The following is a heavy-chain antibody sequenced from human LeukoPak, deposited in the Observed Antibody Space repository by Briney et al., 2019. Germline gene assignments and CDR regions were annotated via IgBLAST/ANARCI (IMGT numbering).Heavy chain of an antibody. D-gene: IGHD3-3*01. CDR2: IIPIFGTA. J-gene: IGHJ6*03. CDR1: GGTFSSYA. Sequence: SVKVSCKASGGTFSSYAISWVRQAPGQGLEWMGGIIPIFGTANYAQKFQGRVTITTDESTSTAYMELCSLRSEDTAVYYCARGLRFLEWLYPSTGYYYMDVWGKGTTVTVSS. V-gene: IGHV1-69*05. CDR3: ARGLRFLEWLYPSTGYYYMDV.